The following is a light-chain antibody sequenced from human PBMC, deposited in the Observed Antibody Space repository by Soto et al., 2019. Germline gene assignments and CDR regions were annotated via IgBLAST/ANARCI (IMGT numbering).Light chain of an antibody. V-gene: IGKV3-20*01. J-gene: IGKJ1*01. CDR2: GAS. CDR1: QSVSTNF. CDR3: QQYGRTSWT. Sequence: EIVLTQSPGTLSLSPGQGATLSCRASQSVSTNFFAWYQQKPGQAPRLLIYGASPRATGIPDRFSGSGSGTDFTLTISRLEPEDFAVYYWQQYGRTSWTFGQGTKVEIK.